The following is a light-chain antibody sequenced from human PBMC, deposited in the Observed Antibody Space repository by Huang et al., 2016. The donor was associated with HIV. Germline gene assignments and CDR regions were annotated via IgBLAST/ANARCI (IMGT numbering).Light chain of an antibody. Sequence: AIRMTQSPSSLSASTGDRVTITCRASQGIISYLAWYQQKPGKAPKLLIYAASTLQSWVPSRFSGSGSGTDFTLTISCLQSEDFATYYCQQYYSYPPQYTFGQGTKLEIK. CDR2: AAS. J-gene: IGKJ2*01. CDR1: QGIISY. CDR3: QQYYSYPPQYT. V-gene: IGKV1-8*01.